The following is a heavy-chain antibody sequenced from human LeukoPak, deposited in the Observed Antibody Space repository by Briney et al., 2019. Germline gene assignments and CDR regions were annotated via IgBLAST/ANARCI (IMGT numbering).Heavy chain of an antibody. V-gene: IGHV4-30-4*01. CDR1: GGSISSGDYY. CDR3: ARGWYGLGSYYSGMDV. J-gene: IGHJ6*02. Sequence: SETLSLTCTVSGGSISSGDYYWSWIRQPPGKGLEWIGYIYYSGSTYYNPSLKSRVTISVDTSKNQFSLKLSSVTAADTAVYYCARGWYGLGSYYSGMDVWGQGTTVTVSS. CDR2: IYYSGST. D-gene: IGHD3-10*01.